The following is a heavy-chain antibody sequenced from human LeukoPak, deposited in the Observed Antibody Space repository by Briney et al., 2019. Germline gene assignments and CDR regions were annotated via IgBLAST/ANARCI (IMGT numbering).Heavy chain of an antibody. J-gene: IGHJ5*02. CDR3: ARGIAARVSWFDP. Sequence: ASVKVSCMVSGYTLTELPMHWVRQAPGKGVEGVGGFDPEDGETIYAQKFHGRVTMTEDTSTDTAYMELSSLRSEDTAVYYCARGIAARVSWFDPWGQGTLVTVSS. CDR2: FDPEDGET. CDR1: GYTLTELP. D-gene: IGHD6-6*01. V-gene: IGHV1-24*01.